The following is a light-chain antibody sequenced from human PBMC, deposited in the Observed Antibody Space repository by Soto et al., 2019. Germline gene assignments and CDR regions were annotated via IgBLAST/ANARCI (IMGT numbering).Light chain of an antibody. V-gene: IGKV1-39*01. CDR2: GAS. J-gene: IGKJ2*01. CDR1: QNIGKY. CDR3: QQSYNLPRT. Sequence: DIQMTQSPSSLSASSGDRVTITCRASQNIGKYLIWYQQKTGRPPKVLVYGASNLQSGVSSRFSGDGFGTEFSLTINSLRPEDFATYYCQQSYNLPRTFGQGTTLETK.